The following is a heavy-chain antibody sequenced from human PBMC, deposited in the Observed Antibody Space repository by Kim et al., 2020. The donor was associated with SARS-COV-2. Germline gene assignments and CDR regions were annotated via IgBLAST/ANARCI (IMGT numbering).Heavy chain of an antibody. CDR3: ARVRDILTGYPSFDY. J-gene: IGHJ4*02. Sequence: PSLMRRVTISVDTSKNQFSLKLCSVTAADTAVYYCARVRDILTGYPSFDYWGQGTLVTVSS. D-gene: IGHD3-9*01. V-gene: IGHV4-39*07.